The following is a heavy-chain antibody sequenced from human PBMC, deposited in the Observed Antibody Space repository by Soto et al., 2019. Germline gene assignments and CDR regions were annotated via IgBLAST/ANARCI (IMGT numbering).Heavy chain of an antibody. J-gene: IGHJ4*02. V-gene: IGHV1-3*01. Sequence: ASVKVSCKASGYTFTSYSIHWVRQAPGQRLEWMGWINGANDNTRYSQKFQGRVTITRDTPATTVYMELSSLRSDDTAVYYCAGDSFDTIGYHHFDYWGQGTLVTVSS. D-gene: IGHD3-22*01. CDR3: AGDSFDTIGYHHFDY. CDR2: INGANDNT. CDR1: GYTFTSYS.